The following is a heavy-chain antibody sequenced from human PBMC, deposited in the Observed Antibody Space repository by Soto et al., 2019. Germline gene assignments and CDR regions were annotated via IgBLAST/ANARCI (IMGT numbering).Heavy chain of an antibody. V-gene: IGHV3-74*01. J-gene: IGHJ6*03. CDR1: GFTFSSYW. D-gene: IGHD2-2*01. CDR2: INSDGSST. CDR3: AIVSTRYYYYMDV. Sequence: EVQLVESGGGLVQPVGSLRLSCAASGFTFSSYWMHWVRQAPGKGLVWVSRINSDGSSTSYADSVKGRFTISSDNAKNTLYLQMNSLRAEDTAVYYCAIVSTRYYYYMDVWGKGTTVTVSS.